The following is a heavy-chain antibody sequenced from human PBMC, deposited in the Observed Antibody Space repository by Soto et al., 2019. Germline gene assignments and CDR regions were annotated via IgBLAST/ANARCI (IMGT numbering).Heavy chain of an antibody. D-gene: IGHD1-26*01. CDR3: ARDNPPWDR. J-gene: IGHJ4*02. CDR2: ISAYNGNT. CDR1: GYTFTRYG. Sequence: QVQLVQSGAEVKKPGASVKVSCKASGYTFTRYGISWVRQAPGQGLEWMGWISAYNGNTNHAQKLQGRVTMATDTPTSTAYMELRSPRADDRAVYYCARDNPPWDRWGQVTLVTVSA. V-gene: IGHV1-18*01.